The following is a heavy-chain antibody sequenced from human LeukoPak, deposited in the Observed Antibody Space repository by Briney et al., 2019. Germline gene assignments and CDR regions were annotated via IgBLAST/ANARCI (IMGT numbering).Heavy chain of an antibody. CDR3: ARDYKYAFDN. CDR2: IGIDSGNT. CDR1: GFTFSTYA. Sequence: PGGSLRLSCAASGFTFSTYAMNWVRQAPGKGLEWISYIGIDSGNTNYADSVKGRFTISGDKANNSLYLQMNSLRVEDTAVYYCARDYKYAFDNWGQGTLVTVSS. J-gene: IGHJ4*02. V-gene: IGHV3-48*01. D-gene: IGHD5-24*01.